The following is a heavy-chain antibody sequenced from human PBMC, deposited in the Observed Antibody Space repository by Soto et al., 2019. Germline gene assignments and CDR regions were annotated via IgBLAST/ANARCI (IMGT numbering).Heavy chain of an antibody. CDR3: NSYPYFWGGHTPL. V-gene: IGHV3-15*07. Sequence: EVQLVESGGGLVQPGGSLRLSCAASGFSITNTWMHWVRQAPGKGLEWVGRVKSKADGGTADYAAPVKGRFTVSRDESKNTQYLQMNSLKVEDTAVYYCNSYPYFWGGHTPLWGQGTLVTVSS. CDR1: GFSITNTW. D-gene: IGHD3-3*01. J-gene: IGHJ4*02. CDR2: VKSKADGGTA.